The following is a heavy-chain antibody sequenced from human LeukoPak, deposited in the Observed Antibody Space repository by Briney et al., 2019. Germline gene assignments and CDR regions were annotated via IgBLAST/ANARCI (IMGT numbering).Heavy chain of an antibody. CDR1: GFTFDDYA. D-gene: IGHD4-17*01. Sequence: GRSLRLSCAASGFTFDDYAMHWVRQAPGKGLEWVSGISWNSGSIGYADSVKGRFTISRDNAKNSLYLQMNSLRAEDTAVYYCARGDYGVDYWGQGTLVTVSS. J-gene: IGHJ4*02. CDR2: ISWNSGSI. V-gene: IGHV3-9*01. CDR3: ARGDYGVDY.